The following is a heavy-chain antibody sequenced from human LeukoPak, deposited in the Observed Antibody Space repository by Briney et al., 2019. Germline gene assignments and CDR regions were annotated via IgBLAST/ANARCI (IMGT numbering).Heavy chain of an antibody. J-gene: IGHJ4*02. D-gene: IGHD2-15*01. CDR2: ISSTSSFI. CDR1: GFTFTSYD. V-gene: IGHV3-21*01. CDR3: AREGSGFDY. Sequence: PGGSLRLSCAASGFTFTSYDINWVRQAPGKGLEWVSSISSTSSFIYYADSVKGRFTISRDNAKNSVYLQMNSLRAEDTAVYYCAREGSGFDYWGQGTLVTVSS.